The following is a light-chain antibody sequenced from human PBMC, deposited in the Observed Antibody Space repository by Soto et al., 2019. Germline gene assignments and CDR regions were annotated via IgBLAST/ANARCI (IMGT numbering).Light chain of an antibody. CDR2: DAS. Sequence: EIVLTQSPATLSLSPGERATLSCRASQSVSNYLAWFQQRPGQAPRLLIYDASNRAAGIPARFSASGSGTDFTLTISNLEPEDFAVYYCQQQSNWLSLTFGGGTKVEIK. CDR1: QSVSNY. CDR3: QQQSNWLSLT. J-gene: IGKJ4*01. V-gene: IGKV3-11*01.